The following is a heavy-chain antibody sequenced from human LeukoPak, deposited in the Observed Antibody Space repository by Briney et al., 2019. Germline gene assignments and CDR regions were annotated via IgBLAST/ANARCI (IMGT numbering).Heavy chain of an antibody. D-gene: IGHD3-9*01. CDR1: GGTFSSYS. V-gene: IGHV1-69*13. CDR3: ARANYDIFTGYVNYYHYYYMDV. Sequence: SVKVSCKASGGTFSSYSITWVRQAPGQGLEWMGGTIPIFDTPNYAQKFQGRVTITADESTSTAYMELSSLRSEDTAVYYCARANYDIFTGYVNYYHYYYMDVWGKGTTVTVSS. J-gene: IGHJ6*03. CDR2: TIPIFDTP.